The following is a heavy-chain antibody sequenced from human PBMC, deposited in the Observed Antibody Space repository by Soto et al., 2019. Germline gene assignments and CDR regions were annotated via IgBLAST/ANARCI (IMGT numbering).Heavy chain of an antibody. CDR2: ISAYNGNT. D-gene: IGHD2-2*01. V-gene: IGHV1-18*01. J-gene: IGHJ6*02. Sequence: QVQLVQSGAEVKKPGASVKVSCKASGYTFTSYGISWVRQAPGQGLEWLGWISAYNGNTNYAQKLQGRVTMTTDTSTSTAYMELRSLRSDDTAVYYCARVTNRIVLVPSQHYGMDVWGQGTTVTGSS. CDR3: ARVTNRIVLVPSQHYGMDV. CDR1: GYTFTSYG.